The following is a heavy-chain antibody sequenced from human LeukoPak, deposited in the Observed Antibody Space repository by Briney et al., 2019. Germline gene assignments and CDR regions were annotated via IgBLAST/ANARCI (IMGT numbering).Heavy chain of an antibody. D-gene: IGHD2-15*01. Sequence: GGSLRLSCAASGFTFSSYAMHWVRQAPGKGLEWVAVISYDGSNKYYADSVKGRFTISRDNSKNTLYLQMNSLRAEDTAVYSCARGADGVSSNSRGWFDPWGQGTLVTVSS. CDR3: ARGADGVSSNSRGWFDP. CDR2: ISYDGSNK. V-gene: IGHV3-30*04. CDR1: GFTFSSYA. J-gene: IGHJ5*02.